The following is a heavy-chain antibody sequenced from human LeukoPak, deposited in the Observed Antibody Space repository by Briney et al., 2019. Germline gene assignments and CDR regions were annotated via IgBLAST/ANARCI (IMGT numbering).Heavy chain of an antibody. V-gene: IGHV3-30-3*01. D-gene: IGHD1-26*01. J-gene: IGHJ4*01. CDR3: ARGLVSGSQRGYFDY. Sequence: GGSLRLSCAASGFTFSSFAMHWVRQAPGKGLEWVAVISYDGSNKYYADSVKGRFTISRDNSKNTLYLQTNSLRTDDTAVYYCARGLVSGSQRGYFDYWGHGALVTVSS. CDR2: ISYDGSNK. CDR1: GFTFSSFA.